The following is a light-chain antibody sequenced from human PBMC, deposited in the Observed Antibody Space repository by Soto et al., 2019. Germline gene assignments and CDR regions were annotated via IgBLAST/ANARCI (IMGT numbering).Light chain of an antibody. V-gene: IGKV3-15*01. CDR3: QQYNNWPPYT. CDR2: GAS. CDR1: QSVSSN. Sequence: EIVMTQSPATLSVSPGERVTLSCRASQSVSSNLAWYQQKPGQAPRLLIYGASTRATGIPARFGGSGSGTEFTLTISSLQSEDFAVYYCQQYNNWPPYTFGQGTKVDIK. J-gene: IGKJ2*01.